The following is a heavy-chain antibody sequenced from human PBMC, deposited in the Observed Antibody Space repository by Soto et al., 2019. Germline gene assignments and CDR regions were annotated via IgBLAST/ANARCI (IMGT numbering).Heavy chain of an antibody. CDR2: IYYSGST. CDR3: ASTYYYDSSGYPPFDY. V-gene: IGHV4-59*08. J-gene: IGHJ4*02. D-gene: IGHD3-22*01. Sequence: SETLSLTCTVSGGSISSYYWSWIRQPPGKGLEWIGYIYYSGSTNYNPPLKSRVTISVDTSKNQFSLKLSSVTAADTAVYYCASTYYYDSSGYPPFDYWGQGTLVTVSS. CDR1: GGSISSYY.